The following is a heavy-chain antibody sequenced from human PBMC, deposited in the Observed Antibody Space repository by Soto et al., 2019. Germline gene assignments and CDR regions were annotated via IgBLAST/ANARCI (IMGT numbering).Heavy chain of an antibody. J-gene: IGHJ4*02. D-gene: IGHD1-1*01. CDR1: GYSFTTYW. Sequence: LGESLKIACKGSGYSFTTYWIGWVRQMPGKGLEWMGIIYPGDFDTRYSPSFQGQVTXXXXXXXXXXXXXXXXXXXXXXXXXYCARASWKFVDPYYFDYWGQGTQVTVSS. CDR3: ARASWKFVDPYYFDY. V-gene: IGHV5-51*01. CDR2: IYPGDFDT.